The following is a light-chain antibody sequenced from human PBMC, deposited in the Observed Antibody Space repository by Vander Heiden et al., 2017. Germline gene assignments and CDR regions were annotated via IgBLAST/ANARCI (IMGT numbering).Light chain of an antibody. CDR1: QSVLYSSNNKNY. Sequence: DIVMTQSLDSLAVPLGERATINCKSSQSVLYSSNNKNYLAWYQQKPGRLPKLLMYWASTWESGVPDRFSGSWSGTDFTLAVSGLQAEDVAVYYCQQYYSTPPAFGQGTKLEIK. CDR2: WAS. CDR3: QQYYSTPPA. V-gene: IGKV4-1*01. J-gene: IGKJ2*01.